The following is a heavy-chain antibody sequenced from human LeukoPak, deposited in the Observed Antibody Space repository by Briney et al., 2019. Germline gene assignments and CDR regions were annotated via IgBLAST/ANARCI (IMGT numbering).Heavy chain of an antibody. CDR2: ISSSSSTI. CDR1: GFTFSSYS. CDR3: ARVFGSPDAFDI. J-gene: IGHJ3*02. Sequence: GGSLRLSCAASGFTFSSYSMNWVRQAPGKGLEWVSYISSSSSTIYYADSVKGRFTISRDSAKNSLYLQMNSLRAEDTAVYYCARVFGSPDAFDIWGQGTMVTVSS. V-gene: IGHV3-48*04. D-gene: IGHD1-26*01.